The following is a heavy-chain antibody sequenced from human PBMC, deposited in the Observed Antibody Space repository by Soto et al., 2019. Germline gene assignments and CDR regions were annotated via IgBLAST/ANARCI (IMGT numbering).Heavy chain of an antibody. J-gene: IGHJ4*02. CDR3: ARVRVVPAASYFDY. CDR1: GGSVSSGDYY. D-gene: IGHD2-2*01. CDR2: IYYSGSS. Sequence: SETLSLTCSVSGGSVSSGDYYWSWIRQPPGKGLDWIGYIYYSGSSYYNPSLKSRVTISVDTSKNQFSLKLTSVTAADTAVYYCARVRVVPAASYFDYWGQGTLVTVSS. V-gene: IGHV4-30-4*01.